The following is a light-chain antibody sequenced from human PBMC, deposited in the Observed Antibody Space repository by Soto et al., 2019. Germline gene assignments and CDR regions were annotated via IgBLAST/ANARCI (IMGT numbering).Light chain of an antibody. CDR1: QSVASNY. V-gene: IGKV3-20*01. CDR3: QRYGSSPSWT. CDR2: SAS. Sequence: ETVLTQSPGTLSLSPGERATLSCRASQSVASNYLAWFQQKSGQAPRLLIYSASSRATGIPDRFSGSGSGTDFTLTINRLEPEDFAVYYCQRYGSSPSWTFGQGTKVDIK. J-gene: IGKJ1*01.